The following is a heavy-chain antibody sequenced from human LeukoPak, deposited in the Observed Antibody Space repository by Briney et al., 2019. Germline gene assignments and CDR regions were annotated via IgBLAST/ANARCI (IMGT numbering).Heavy chain of an antibody. V-gene: IGHV1-69*04. Sequence: ASVKVSCKASGGTFSSYAISWVRQAPGQGLEWMGRIIPILGIANYAQKFQGRVTITADKSTSTAYMELSSLRSEDTAVYYCARDKAAAGEGYNYGMDVWGQGTTVTVSS. J-gene: IGHJ6*02. CDR3: ARDKAAAGEGYNYGMDV. CDR2: IIPILGIA. D-gene: IGHD6-13*01. CDR1: GGTFSSYA.